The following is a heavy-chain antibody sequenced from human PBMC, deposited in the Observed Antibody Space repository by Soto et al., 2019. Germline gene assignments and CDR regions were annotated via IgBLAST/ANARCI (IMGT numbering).Heavy chain of an antibody. CDR3: ARDSKAARLIYYYGMDV. CDR2: IYYSGST. J-gene: IGHJ6*02. Sequence: SETLSLTCTVSGGSISSGGYYWSWIRQHPGKGLEWIGYIYYSGSTYYNPSLKSRVTISVDTSKNQFSLKLSSVTAADTAVYYCARDSKAARLIYYYGMDVWGQGTTVTVSS. CDR1: GGSISSGGYY. V-gene: IGHV4-31*03. D-gene: IGHD6-6*01.